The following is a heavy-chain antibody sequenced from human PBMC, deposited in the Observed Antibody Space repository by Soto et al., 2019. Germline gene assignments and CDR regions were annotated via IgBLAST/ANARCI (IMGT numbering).Heavy chain of an antibody. J-gene: IGHJ5*02. CDR2: IYYSGST. V-gene: IGHV4-59*01. Sequence: TLSLTCTVSGGSISSYYWSWIRQPPGKGLEWIGYIYYSGSTNYNPSLKSRVTISVDTSKNQFSLKLSSVTAADTAVYYCARTQPWGGSSEYNWFDPWGQGTLVTVSS. D-gene: IGHD1-26*01. CDR3: ARTQPWGGSSEYNWFDP. CDR1: GGSISSYY.